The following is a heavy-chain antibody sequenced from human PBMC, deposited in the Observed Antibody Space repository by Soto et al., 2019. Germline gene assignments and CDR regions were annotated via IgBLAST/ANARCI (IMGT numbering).Heavy chain of an antibody. CDR1: GFTFSSYW. Sequence: EVQLVESGGGLVQPGGSLRLSCAAYGFTFSSYWMSWVRQAPGKGLEWVANIKPDGSERYYVDSVRGRFTISRDNARNSLYLQMNSLRAEDTAVYYCARDEARPLGYWGQGTLVTVSS. CDR2: IKPDGSER. D-gene: IGHD6-6*01. V-gene: IGHV3-7*01. CDR3: ARDEARPLGY. J-gene: IGHJ4*02.